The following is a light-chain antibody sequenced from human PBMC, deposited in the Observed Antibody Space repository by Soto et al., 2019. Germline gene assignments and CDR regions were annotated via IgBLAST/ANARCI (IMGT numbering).Light chain of an antibody. CDR2: GAS. V-gene: IGKV3-20*01. CDR3: HLYGASPPT. J-gene: IGKJ1*01. Sequence: EIVLTQSPGTLSLSQGERATLSCRASQSLSNIELAWYQQKPGQAPRLLIYGASSRATGIPDRFSGSGSGTDFTLTISRLEPEDSAVFYCHLYGASPPTFGQGTKVDIK. CDR1: QSLSNIE.